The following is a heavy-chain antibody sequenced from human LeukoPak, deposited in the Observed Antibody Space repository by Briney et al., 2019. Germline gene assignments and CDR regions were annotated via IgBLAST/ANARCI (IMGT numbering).Heavy chain of an antibody. CDR2: ISGSGGST. CDR3: ARVLIGYPNWFDP. CDR1: GFTFSSYG. D-gene: IGHD5-18*01. V-gene: IGHV3-23*01. Sequence: PGGSLRLSCAASGFTFSSYGMSWVRQAPGKGLEWVSAISGSGGSTYYADSVKGRFTIFRDNSKNTLYLQMNSLRAEDTAVYYCARVLIGYPNWFDPWGQGTLVTVSS. J-gene: IGHJ5*02.